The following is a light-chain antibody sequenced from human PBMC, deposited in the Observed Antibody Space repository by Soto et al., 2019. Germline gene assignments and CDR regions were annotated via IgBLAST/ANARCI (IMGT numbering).Light chain of an antibody. CDR2: WAS. CDR1: QSIYYSAYNKSC. V-gene: IGKV4-1*01. J-gene: IGKJ3*01. CDR3: QQFYSAPFT. Sequence: DNVMTQSPDSLAVSLGERAIIKCKSSQSIYYSAYNKSCLAWYHQKSGQSPKRLISWASSRQSGVPDRFSGSGSGTDVTLTISSLQAEDVAVYYCQQFYSAPFTFGPGTKVDIK.